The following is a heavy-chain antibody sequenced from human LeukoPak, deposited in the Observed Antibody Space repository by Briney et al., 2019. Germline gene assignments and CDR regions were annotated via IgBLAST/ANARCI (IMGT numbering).Heavy chain of an antibody. CDR1: GFSFGSYG. V-gene: IGHV3-33*08. D-gene: IGHD1-26*01. J-gene: IGHJ4*02. CDR3: ATNSGSPGGY. CDR2: IWYDGSNK. Sequence: GGSLRLSCAASGFSFGSYGIHWVRQAPGKGLEWVAVIWYDGSNKYYADSVKGRFTISRDNTKNTLYLQMNSLRAEDTAMYYCATNSGSPGGYWGQGTLVTVSS.